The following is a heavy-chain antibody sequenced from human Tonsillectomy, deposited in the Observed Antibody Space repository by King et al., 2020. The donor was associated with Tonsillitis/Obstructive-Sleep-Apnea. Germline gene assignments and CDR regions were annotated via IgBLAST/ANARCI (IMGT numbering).Heavy chain of an antibody. CDR1: GFTFSNYD. CDR2: ISYDGSNQ. J-gene: IGHJ4*02. CDR3: AKDALDDILTGVGVLGY. Sequence: EQLVQSGGGVVQPGRALRLSCAASGFTFSNYDMHWVRQAPGKGLEWVAFISYDGSNQYYADSVKGRFTISKDNSRNKLSLQMNSLRAEDTAVYYCAKDALDDILTGVGVLGYWGQGTLVTVSS. V-gene: IGHV3-30*18. D-gene: IGHD3-9*01.